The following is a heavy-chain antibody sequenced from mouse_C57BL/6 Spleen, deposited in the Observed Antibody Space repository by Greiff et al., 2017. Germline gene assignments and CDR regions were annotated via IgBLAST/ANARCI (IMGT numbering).Heavy chain of an antibody. V-gene: IGHV1-18*01. CDR2: INTNNGGT. Sequence: EVQLQQSGPELVKPGASVKIPCKASGYTFPDYNMDWVKQSHGKSLEWIGDINTNNGGTISNQTCKGKATLTVDKSSSTAYMELRSLTSEDTAVYYCAREGGDRTAAMDYWGQGTSVTVSS. CDR3: AREGGDRTAAMDY. D-gene: IGHD1-2*01. J-gene: IGHJ4*01. CDR1: GYTFPDYN.